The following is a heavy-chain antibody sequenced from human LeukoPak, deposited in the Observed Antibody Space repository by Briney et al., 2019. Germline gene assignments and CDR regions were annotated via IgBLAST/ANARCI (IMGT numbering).Heavy chain of an antibody. CDR3: ARAPYGSGSSYYFDD. Sequence: GGSLRLSCIASRFTFGNYWMSWVRQAPRKGPEWVAHINQDGSEKHYVDSVKGRFTISRDNAKNSLYLQMNNLRAEDTAVYYCARAPYGSGSSYYFDDWGQGTLVTVSS. CDR1: RFTFGNYW. CDR2: INQDGSEK. V-gene: IGHV3-7*03. J-gene: IGHJ4*02. D-gene: IGHD3-10*01.